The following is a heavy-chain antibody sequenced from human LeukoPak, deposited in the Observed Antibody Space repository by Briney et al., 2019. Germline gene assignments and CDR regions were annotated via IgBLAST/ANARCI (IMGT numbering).Heavy chain of an antibody. V-gene: IGHV1-2*02. Sequence: ASVKVSCKASGYTFTRYYMHWVRQAPGQGVEWMGWINPNSGGTNYTQKFQGRVTMTRDTSISTAYMELSRRRSDDTAVYYCAREGLAAAGYDYWGQGTLVTVSS. J-gene: IGHJ4*02. CDR2: INPNSGGT. D-gene: IGHD6-13*01. CDR3: AREGLAAAGYDY. CDR1: GYTFTRYY.